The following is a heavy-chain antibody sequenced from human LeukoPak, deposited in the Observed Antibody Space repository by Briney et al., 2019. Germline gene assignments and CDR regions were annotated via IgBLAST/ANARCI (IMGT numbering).Heavy chain of an antibody. CDR1: GGSFSGYY. CDR3: ARVVIVVVPAAMSYYYYYYMDV. Sequence: PSETLSLTCAVYGGSFSGYYWSWIRQPPGNGLEWIGEINHSGSTNYNPSLKSRVTISVDTSKNQFSLKLSSVTAADTAVYCCARVVIVVVPAAMSYYYYYYMDVWGKGTTVTVSS. V-gene: IGHV4-34*01. J-gene: IGHJ6*03. D-gene: IGHD2-2*01. CDR2: INHSGST.